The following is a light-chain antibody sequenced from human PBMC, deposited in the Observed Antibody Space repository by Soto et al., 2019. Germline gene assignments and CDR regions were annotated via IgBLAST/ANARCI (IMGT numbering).Light chain of an antibody. CDR1: QSISSW. J-gene: IGKJ1*01. CDR2: DAS. CDR3: QHYNSYSET. V-gene: IGKV1-5*01. Sequence: DIQMTQTPSTLSPSAVDRVTITCRASQSISSWLAWYQQKPGKAPKLLIYDASSLESGVPSRFSGSGSGTEFTLTISSLQPDDFATYYCQHYNSYSETFCQGTKVDIK.